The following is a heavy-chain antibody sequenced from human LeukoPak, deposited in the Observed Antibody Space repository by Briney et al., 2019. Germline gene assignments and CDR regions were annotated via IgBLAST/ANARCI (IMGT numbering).Heavy chain of an antibody. J-gene: IGHJ5*02. D-gene: IGHD2-8*01. CDR3: ARHAPLPEDWFDP. CDR2: INHSGST. V-gene: IGHV4-34*01. CDR1: GGSFSGYY. Sequence: SETLSLTCAIYGGSFSGYYWSWIRQPPGKGLEWIGEINHSGSTNYNPSLKSRVTISVDTSKNQFSLKLSSVTAADTAVYYCARHAPLPEDWFDPWGQGTLVTVSS.